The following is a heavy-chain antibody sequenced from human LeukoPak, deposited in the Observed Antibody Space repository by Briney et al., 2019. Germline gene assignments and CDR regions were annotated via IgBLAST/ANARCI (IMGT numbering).Heavy chain of an antibody. CDR3: ARDILTGNFDY. CDR2: ISAYNGNT. V-gene: IGHV1-18*04. J-gene: IGHJ4*02. CDR1: GGTFSTHL. Sequence: ASVKVSCKASGGTFSTHLISWVRQAPGQGLEWMGWISAYNGNTNYAQKLQGRVTMTTDTSTSTAYMELRSLRSDDTAVYYCARDILTGNFDYWGQGTLVTVSS. D-gene: IGHD3-9*01.